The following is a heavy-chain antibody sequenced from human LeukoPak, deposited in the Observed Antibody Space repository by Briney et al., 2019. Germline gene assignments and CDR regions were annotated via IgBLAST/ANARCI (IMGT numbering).Heavy chain of an antibody. CDR1: GFTFSSYG. Sequence: GGSLRLSCAASGFTFSSYGMHWVRQAPGMGLEWVAVIWYDGSNKYYADSVKGRFTISRDNSKNTLYLQMNSLRAEDTAVYYCARDASSSSPYYFDYWGQGTLVTVSS. CDR2: IWYDGSNK. D-gene: IGHD6-13*01. CDR3: ARDASSSSPYYFDY. V-gene: IGHV3-33*01. J-gene: IGHJ4*02.